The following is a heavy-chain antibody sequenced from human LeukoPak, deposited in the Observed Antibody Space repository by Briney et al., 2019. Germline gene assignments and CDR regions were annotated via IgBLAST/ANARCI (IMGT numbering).Heavy chain of an antibody. CDR2: INPNSGGT. V-gene: IGHV1-2*02. CDR3: ARDYSGYDTYFDY. Sequence: ASVKVSCKASGYTFTGYYIHWVRQAPGQGLEWMGWINPNSGGTNYAQKFQGRVTMTRDTSISTAYMELSRLRSDDTAVYYCARDYSGYDTYFDYWGQGTLVTVSS. CDR1: GYTFTGYY. J-gene: IGHJ4*02. D-gene: IGHD5-12*01.